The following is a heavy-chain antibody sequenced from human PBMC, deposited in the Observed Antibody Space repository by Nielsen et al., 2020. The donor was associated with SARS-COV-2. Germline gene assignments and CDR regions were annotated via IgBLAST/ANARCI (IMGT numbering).Heavy chain of an antibody. J-gene: IGHJ4*02. Sequence: SLKISCAASGFTFDDYAMHWVRQAPGKGLEWVSGISWNSGSIGYADSVKGRFTISRDNSKNTLYLQMNSLRAEDTAVYYCARDVYRIAVAGSFGYWGQGTLVTVSS. CDR2: ISWNSGSI. CDR1: GFTFDDYA. D-gene: IGHD6-19*01. CDR3: ARDVYRIAVAGSFGY. V-gene: IGHV3-9*01.